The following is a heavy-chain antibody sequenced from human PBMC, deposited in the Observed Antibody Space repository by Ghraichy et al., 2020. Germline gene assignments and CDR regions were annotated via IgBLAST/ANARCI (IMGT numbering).Heavy chain of an antibody. J-gene: IGHJ3*02. V-gene: IGHV4-4*07. CDR3: VRDGTLAVGGHAFDI. CDR1: DDFTVDDF. Sequence: SETLSLSCIMSDDFTVDDFWSWLRQLAGKGLEWLGRIDSTGNTLYNLFLGGRIDMSMDTSGKPFYLNLKSVTAADTAVYYCVRDGTLAVGGHAFDIWVPGTLVSDSS. CDR2: IDSTGNT. D-gene: IGHD6-19*01.